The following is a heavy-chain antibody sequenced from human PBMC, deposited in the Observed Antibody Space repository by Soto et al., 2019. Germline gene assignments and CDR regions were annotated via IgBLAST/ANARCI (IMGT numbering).Heavy chain of an antibody. V-gene: IGHV3-23*01. CDR3: AKDIAAAGTYYYYYYMDV. D-gene: IGHD6-13*01. CDR2: ISGSGGST. CDR1: GFTFSSYA. J-gene: IGHJ6*03. Sequence: GGSLRLSCAASGFTFSSYAMSWVRQAPGKGHEWVLAISGSGGSTYYADSVKGRFTISRDNSKNTLYLQMNSLRAEDTAVYYCAKDIAAAGTYYYYYYMDVWGKGTTVTVSS.